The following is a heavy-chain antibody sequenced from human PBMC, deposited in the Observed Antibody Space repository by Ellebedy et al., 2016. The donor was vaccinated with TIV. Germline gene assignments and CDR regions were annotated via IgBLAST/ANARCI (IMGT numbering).Heavy chain of an antibody. Sequence: AASVKVSCKASGYTFTSYDINWVRQATGQGLEWMGWMNPNSGNTGYAQKFQGRVTMTRNTSISTAYMELSSLRSEDTAVYYCARGGWGYYDSSGHSPYYYYGMDVWGQGTTVTVSS. J-gene: IGHJ6*02. CDR3: ARGGWGYYDSSGHSPYYYYGMDV. CDR2: MNPNSGNT. CDR1: GYTFTSYD. V-gene: IGHV1-8*01. D-gene: IGHD3-22*01.